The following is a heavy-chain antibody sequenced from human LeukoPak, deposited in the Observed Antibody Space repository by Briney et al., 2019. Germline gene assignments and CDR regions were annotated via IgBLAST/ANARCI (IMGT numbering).Heavy chain of an antibody. CDR3: ARGRKGRYDSGSYYYNYYMDV. CDR1: GGSIISYY. D-gene: IGHD3-22*01. J-gene: IGHJ6*03. CDR2: IYYSGNT. V-gene: IGHV4-59*12. Sequence: PSETLSLTCSVSGGSIISYYWTWIRQPPGKGLEWIGYIYYSGNTNYNPSLKSRVTMSLDTSKNQFSLKVTSVTAADTAVYYCARGRKGRYDSGSYYYNYYMDVWGKGTTVTVSS.